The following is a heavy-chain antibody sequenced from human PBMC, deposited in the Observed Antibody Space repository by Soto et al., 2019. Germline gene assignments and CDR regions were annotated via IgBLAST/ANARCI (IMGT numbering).Heavy chain of an antibody. CDR2: ISSSSSYI. D-gene: IGHD3-3*01. Sequence: EVQLVESGGGLVKPGGSLRLSCAASGFTFSSYSMNWVRQAPGKGLEWVSSISSSSSYIYYADSVKGRFTISRDNAKNSLYLQMNSLRAEDTAVYYCARDDFWSGYKREVGVYWGQGTLVTVSS. CDR1: GFTFSSYS. CDR3: ARDDFWSGYKREVGVY. V-gene: IGHV3-21*01. J-gene: IGHJ4*02.